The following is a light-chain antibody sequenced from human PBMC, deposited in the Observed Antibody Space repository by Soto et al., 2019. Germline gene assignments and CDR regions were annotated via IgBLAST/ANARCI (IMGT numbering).Light chain of an antibody. CDR1: QGVRXY. CDR2: AXS. Sequence: LPQSPSSLAASVGDRVPISCRASQGVRXYLASYQQQPGKAPKLLSDAXSTLQSGGPSRFSGSGSGTDFTLTISSLHPEYFANYYCQQLKIDPSTFGQGTRLDIK. CDR3: QQLKIDPST. V-gene: IGKV1-9*01. J-gene: IGKJ5*01.